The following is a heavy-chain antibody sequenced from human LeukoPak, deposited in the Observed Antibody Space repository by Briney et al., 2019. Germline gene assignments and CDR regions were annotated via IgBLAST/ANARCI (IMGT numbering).Heavy chain of an antibody. CDR1: GFTFSSYA. V-gene: IGHV3-30-3*01. CDR3: VTDPFHFPTFFDY. CDR2: ISSDGSNE. Sequence: PGGSLRLSSAVSGFTFSSYAMHWVRQAPGKGREGVTLISSDGSNEYYADSVKGRFTISRDNSKNTLYLQMNSLRAEDTAVYYCVTDPFHFPTFFDYWGQGTLVTVSS. D-gene: IGHD2/OR15-2a*01. J-gene: IGHJ4*02.